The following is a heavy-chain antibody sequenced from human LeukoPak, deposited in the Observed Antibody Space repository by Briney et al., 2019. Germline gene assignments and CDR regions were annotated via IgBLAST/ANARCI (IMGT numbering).Heavy chain of an antibody. Sequence: ASVKVSCKASGGTFSSYAISWVRQAPGQGLEWMGIISPSGGSTSYAQKFQGRVTMTRDTSTSTVYMELSSLRSEDTAVYYCARETGVTYYYDSSGAFDIWGQGTMVTVSS. J-gene: IGHJ3*02. D-gene: IGHD3-22*01. V-gene: IGHV1-46*01. CDR3: ARETGVTYYYDSSGAFDI. CDR1: GGTFSSYA. CDR2: ISPSGGST.